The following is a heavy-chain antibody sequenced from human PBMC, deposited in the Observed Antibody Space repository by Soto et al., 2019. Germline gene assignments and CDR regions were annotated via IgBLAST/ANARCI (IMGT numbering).Heavy chain of an antibody. J-gene: IGHJ4*02. CDR2: IYWDDDE. V-gene: IGHV2-5*02. CDR1: GFSLSTTAEG. Sequence: QITLKESGPTLVKPTQTLTLTCTFSGFSLSTTAEGVGWIRQPPGKALEWLALIYWDDDERYSPSLKSRLTITKDPSKNQVVLTMTNVDPVHTATYYCAHGSCSSADCYPNPYLDYWGQGILVTVSS. CDR3: AHGSCSSADCYPNPYLDY. D-gene: IGHD2-2*01.